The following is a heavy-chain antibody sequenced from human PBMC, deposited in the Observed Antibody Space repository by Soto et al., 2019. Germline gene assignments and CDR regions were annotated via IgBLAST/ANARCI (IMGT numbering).Heavy chain of an antibody. CDR2: ISYDGTST. CDR3: XXXXXDFDI. J-gene: IGHJ3*02. V-gene: IGHV3-30*03. Sequence: QVQLVESGEGVVQPGRSLRLSCAGSGFIFSNYAMHWVRQAPGKGLEWIAFISYDGTSTFYADFVKGRFTIYRDNXXXXXXXXXXXXXXXXXXXXXXXXXXXDFDILGQGTMVTVSS. CDR1: GFIFSNYA.